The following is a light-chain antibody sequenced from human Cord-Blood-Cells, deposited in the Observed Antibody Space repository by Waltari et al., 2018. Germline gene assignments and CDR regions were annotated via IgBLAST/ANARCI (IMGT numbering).Light chain of an antibody. Sequence: QSVLPQPPSASGTPGQRVPIPCSGSRPHIGSNTVNWYQQLPGTAPKLLIYSNNQRPSGVPDRFSGSKSGTSASLAISGLQSEDEADYYCAAWDDSLNGPNWVFGGGTKLTVL. V-gene: IGLV1-44*01. CDR1: RPHIGSNT. CDR2: SNN. J-gene: IGLJ3*02. CDR3: AAWDDSLNGPNWV.